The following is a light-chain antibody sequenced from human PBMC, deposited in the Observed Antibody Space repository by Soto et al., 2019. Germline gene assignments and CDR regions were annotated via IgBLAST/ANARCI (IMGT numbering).Light chain of an antibody. Sequence: EIVLTQSPGTLSLSPGERATLSCRASQSISSTYLAWFQQKPGQAPRLLFYGASSRATDIPDRFRGSGSGTDFTLTISRLEPEDFAVYYCQQYGSSPPWTFGQGTKVEIK. V-gene: IGKV3-20*01. J-gene: IGKJ1*01. CDR1: QSISSTY. CDR2: GAS. CDR3: QQYGSSPPWT.